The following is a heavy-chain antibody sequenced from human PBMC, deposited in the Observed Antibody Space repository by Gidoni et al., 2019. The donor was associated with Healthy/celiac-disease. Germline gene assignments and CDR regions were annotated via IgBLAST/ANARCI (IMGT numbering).Heavy chain of an antibody. J-gene: IGHJ6*02. Sequence: EVQLVVSGGGLVQPGGSLRLSCAASGFTFSSSWIRWVRQAPGKGLEWVANIKQDGSEKYYVDPVKGRFTISRDNAKNSLYLQMNSLRAEDTAVYYCARNPPYYDFWSGYHDEGMDVWGQGTTVTVSS. D-gene: IGHD3-3*01. V-gene: IGHV3-7*01. CDR3: ARNPPYYDFWSGYHDEGMDV. CDR1: GFTFSSSW. CDR2: IKQDGSEK.